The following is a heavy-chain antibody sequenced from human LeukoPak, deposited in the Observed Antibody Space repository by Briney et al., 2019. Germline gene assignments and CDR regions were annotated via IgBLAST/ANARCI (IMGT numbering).Heavy chain of an antibody. CDR1: GFTFSSYP. V-gene: IGHV3-23*01. CDR3: AKVYDRSGYYYVLEFDY. D-gene: IGHD3-22*01. Sequence: GGSLRLSCAASGFTFSSYPMSWVRQAPGKGLEWVSALSGTGSNTYYVDSVRGRFTISRDNSKNTLYLQMNSLRADDTAIYYCAKVYDRSGYYYVLEFDYGGQGTLVTVSS. J-gene: IGHJ4*02. CDR2: LSGTGSNT.